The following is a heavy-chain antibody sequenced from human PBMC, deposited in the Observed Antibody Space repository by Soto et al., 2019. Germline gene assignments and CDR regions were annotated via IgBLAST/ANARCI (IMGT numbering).Heavy chain of an antibody. Sequence: SETLSLTCAVSGGSISSSNWWSWVRQPPGKGLEWIGEIYHSGSTSYNPSLKSRVTISVDKSKNQFSLKLSSVTAADTAVYYCARDDGLLWFGEFHRRLRYDYYYGMDVWGQGTTVTVSS. CDR1: GGSISSSNW. CDR3: ARDDGLLWFGEFHRRLRYDYYYGMDV. CDR2: IYHSGST. V-gene: IGHV4-4*02. D-gene: IGHD3-10*01. J-gene: IGHJ6*02.